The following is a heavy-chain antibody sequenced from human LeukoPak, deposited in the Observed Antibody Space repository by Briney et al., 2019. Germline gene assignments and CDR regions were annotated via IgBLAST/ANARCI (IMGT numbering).Heavy chain of an antibody. CDR2: IIPIFGTA. CDR1: GGTFSSYA. CDR3: AREGRRITMVRGVNYFDY. J-gene: IGHJ4*02. D-gene: IGHD3-10*01. V-gene: IGHV1-69*05. Sequence: GASVKVSCKDSGGTFSSYAISWVRQAPGQGLEWMGRIIPIFGTANYAQKFQGRVTITTDESTSTAYMELSSLRSEDTAVYYCAREGRRITMVRGVNYFDYWGQGTLVTVSS.